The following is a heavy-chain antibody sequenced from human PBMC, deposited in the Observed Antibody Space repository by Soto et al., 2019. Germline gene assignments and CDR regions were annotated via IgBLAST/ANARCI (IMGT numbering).Heavy chain of an antibody. CDR2: ITYSGMT. CDR1: GDSIKSGSVY. CDR3: ARKRQVGPSSDRFDP. V-gene: IGHV4-31*03. Sequence: PSETLSLTCSVNGDSIKSGSVYWSWIRQSPGNGLEYIGSITYSGMTFQNPSLKSRVTMSVDTTKNQFSLEVRSVTAADTAVYYCARKRQVGPSSDRFDPWGQGTLVTVSS. J-gene: IGHJ5*02.